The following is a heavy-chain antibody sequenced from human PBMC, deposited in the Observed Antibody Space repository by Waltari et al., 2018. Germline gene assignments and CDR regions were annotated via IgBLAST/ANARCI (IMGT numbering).Heavy chain of an antibody. D-gene: IGHD6-13*01. Sequence: QVQLQESGPGLVKPSATLSLTCAVSGYSISSGYYWGWIRQPPGKGLEWIGSIYHSGSTYYNPSLKSRVTISVDTSKNQFSLKLSSVTAADTAVYYCARHRAAAWGGDFDYWGQGTLVTVSS. CDR2: IYHSGST. CDR3: ARHRAAAWGGDFDY. CDR1: GYSISSGYY. J-gene: IGHJ4*02. V-gene: IGHV4-38-2*01.